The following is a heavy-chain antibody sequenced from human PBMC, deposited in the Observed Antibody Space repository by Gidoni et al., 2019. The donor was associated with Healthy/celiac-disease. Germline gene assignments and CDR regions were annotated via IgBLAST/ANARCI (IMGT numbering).Heavy chain of an antibody. D-gene: IGHD6-13*01. CDR2: INHSGST. CDR3: ARGVRKAAANFGRHYYYGMDV. V-gene: IGHV4-34*01. Sequence: QVQLQQWGAGLLKPSETLSLTCAVYGGSFSGYYWSWIRQPPGKGLEWIGEINHSGSTNYNPSLKSRVTISVDTSKNQFSLKLSSVTAADTAVYYCARGVRKAAANFGRHYYYGMDVWGQGTTVTVSS. CDR1: GGSFSGYY. J-gene: IGHJ6*02.